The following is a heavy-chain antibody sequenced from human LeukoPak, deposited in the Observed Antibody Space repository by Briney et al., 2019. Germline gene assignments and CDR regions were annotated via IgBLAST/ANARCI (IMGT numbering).Heavy chain of an antibody. J-gene: IGHJ6*03. CDR3: ARHAADPHYYYMDV. V-gene: IGHV4-34*01. CDR1: GGSFSGYY. D-gene: IGHD2-15*01. Sequence: PSETLSLTCAVYGGSFSGYYWSWIRQPPGKGLEWIGEINHSGRTNYNPSLKSRVTTLVDTSKNQFSLKLSSVTAADTAVYYCARHAADPHYYYMDVWGKGTTVTISS. CDR2: INHSGRT.